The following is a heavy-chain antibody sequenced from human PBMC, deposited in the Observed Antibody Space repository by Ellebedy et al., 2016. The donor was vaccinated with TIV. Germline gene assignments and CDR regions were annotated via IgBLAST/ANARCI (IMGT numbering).Heavy chain of an antibody. CDR1: GYTFSNYD. V-gene: IGHV1-8*03. J-gene: IGHJ5*02. CDR2: MNPNSGNT. D-gene: IGHD3-10*01. Sequence: AASVKVSCEASGYTFSNYDINWVRQAPGQGLEWMGWMNPNSGNTGYAQKFQGRVTITRNASMSTAYMELSSLRSEDTAVYYCARGHHFSSGSYYKGRFDPWGQGTLVTVSS. CDR3: ARGHHFSSGSYYKGRFDP.